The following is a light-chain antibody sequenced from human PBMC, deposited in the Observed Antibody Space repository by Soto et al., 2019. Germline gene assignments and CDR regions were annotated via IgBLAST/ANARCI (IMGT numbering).Light chain of an antibody. V-gene: IGKV3-11*01. CDR3: QQRSNWPPWT. Sequence: EIVLTQSPATLSLSPGERATLSCRASQSVSSYLAWYQQKPVQAPRLLIYDASNRATGIPARVSGSGSGTDFTLTISSLEPEDFAVYYCQQRSNWPPWTFGQGTKVEIK. CDR2: DAS. CDR1: QSVSSY. J-gene: IGKJ1*01.